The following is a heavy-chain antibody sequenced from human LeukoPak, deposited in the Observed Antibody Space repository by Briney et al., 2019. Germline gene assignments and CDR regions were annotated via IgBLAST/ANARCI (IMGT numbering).Heavy chain of an antibody. D-gene: IGHD1-26*01. CDR1: GYTFSNFA. J-gene: IGHJ4*02. CDR3: AKMRGHPREAYYFDS. CDR2: IGNGGTT. V-gene: IGHV3-23*01. Sequence: PGGSLRLSCAASGYTFSNFAVGWVRQAPGKGLEWASSIGNGGTTYYAGSVKGRFSISRDNSKNTLSLQVNSLRAEDTAVYYCAKMRGHPREAYYFDSWGQGALVTVSS.